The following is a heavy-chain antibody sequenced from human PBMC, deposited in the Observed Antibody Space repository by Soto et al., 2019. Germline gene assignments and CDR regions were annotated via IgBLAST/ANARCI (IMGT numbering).Heavy chain of an antibody. CDR2: MHPNNGAT. J-gene: IGHJ4*02. CDR3: GRASRLSGGQRASEV. V-gene: IGHV1-2*02. Sequence: EASVKVSCKASGYTFTDHYLLWVRQAPGQGLEWMGWMHPNNGATNFAQKFQGRVTLTRDTSISTAYLEIPRLTSDDTAVYFCGRASRLSGGQRASEVWGQGTRDTVS. CDR1: GYTFTDHY. D-gene: IGHD3-16*01.